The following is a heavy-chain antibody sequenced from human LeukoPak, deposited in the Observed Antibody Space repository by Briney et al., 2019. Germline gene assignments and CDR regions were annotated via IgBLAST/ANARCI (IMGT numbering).Heavy chain of an antibody. CDR2: IGPTGTDR. J-gene: IGHJ4*02. D-gene: IGHD1-14*01. Sequence: GGSLRLSCAASGFTFSSCGFNWVRQAPGKGLEWVSSIGPTGTDRYYAGSVRGRFTISRDNAKNSMYLQMDSLRDEDTAVYYCATETIGRHYDYWGQGTLLTVSS. CDR1: GFTFSSCG. CDR3: ATETIGRHYDY. V-gene: IGHV3-21*01.